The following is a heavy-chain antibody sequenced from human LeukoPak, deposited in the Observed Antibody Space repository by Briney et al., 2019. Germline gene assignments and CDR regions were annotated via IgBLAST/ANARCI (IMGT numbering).Heavy chain of an antibody. J-gene: IGHJ4*02. CDR1: GDSMTSHY. Sequence: SETLSLTCSVSGDSMTSHYWSWIRQPPGKGLEWIGYIHYSGTTNYNPSLKSRVTISVDTSKNQFSLKVTSVTAADTAVYYCARHTWSSALFDYWGQGTLVTVAS. CDR2: IHYSGTT. V-gene: IGHV4-59*08. D-gene: IGHD2/OR15-2a*01. CDR3: ARHTWSSALFDY.